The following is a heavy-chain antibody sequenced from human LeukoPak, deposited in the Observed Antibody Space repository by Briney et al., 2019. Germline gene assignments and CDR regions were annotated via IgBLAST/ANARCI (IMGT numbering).Heavy chain of an antibody. V-gene: IGHV3-66*02. CDR1: GFGFSSNY. D-gene: IGHD6-13*01. Sequence: GGSLRLSCAASGFGFSSNYMSWVRQAPGKGLEWVSLIYTAGSAYYADSVKGRFTISRDNSKNTLYLQMNSLRAEDTSVYYCARTGIAGTQIDYWGQGTLVTVSS. CDR2: IYTAGSA. CDR3: ARTGIAGTQIDY. J-gene: IGHJ4*02.